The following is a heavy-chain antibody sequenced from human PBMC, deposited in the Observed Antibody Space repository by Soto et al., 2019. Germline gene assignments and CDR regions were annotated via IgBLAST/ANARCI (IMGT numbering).Heavy chain of an antibody. D-gene: IGHD3-3*01. V-gene: IGHV4-4*07. CDR3: ARGKRFSDWFEP. CDR1: CGTISGYY. CDR2: IYSSGNT. Sequence: SETLSLTCSVSCGTISGYYWTWIRQPAGKGLEWIGRIYSSGNTKYNPSLQSRVTMSLDTSNNQFSLRLTSVTAADTAVYYCARGKRFSDWFEPLGQGTLVSVSS. J-gene: IGHJ5*02.